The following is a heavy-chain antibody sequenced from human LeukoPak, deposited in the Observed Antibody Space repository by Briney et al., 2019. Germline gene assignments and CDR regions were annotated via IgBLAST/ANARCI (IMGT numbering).Heavy chain of an antibody. CDR1: GCTFTDYY. CDR3: ARDVLTTFGYFSAADDF. CDR2: ISPSSGGT. J-gene: IGHJ4*02. V-gene: IGHV1-2*02. D-gene: IGHD3-10*02. Sequence: ASVKVSCKASGCTFTDYYMHWVRQAPGQGLEWMGWISPSSGGTIYAQKFQGRVTMTRDTSTGAAYMELSRLRSDDTAMYYCARDVLTTFGYFSAADDFWGQGTLVTVSS.